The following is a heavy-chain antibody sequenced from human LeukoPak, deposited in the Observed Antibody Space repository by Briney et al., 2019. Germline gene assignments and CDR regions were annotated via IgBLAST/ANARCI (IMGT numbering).Heavy chain of an antibody. Sequence: SETLSLTCAVSGASLSNNYWNWIRQSAGKGLEWIGRIYGSGTTQYNPSLNSRVTMSLDTSKNHVSLKLISVTAADTAVYYCAKGAPVDYWGQGTLVTVSS. J-gene: IGHJ4*02. V-gene: IGHV4-4*07. CDR1: GASLSNNY. CDR3: AKGAPVDY. CDR2: IYGSGTT.